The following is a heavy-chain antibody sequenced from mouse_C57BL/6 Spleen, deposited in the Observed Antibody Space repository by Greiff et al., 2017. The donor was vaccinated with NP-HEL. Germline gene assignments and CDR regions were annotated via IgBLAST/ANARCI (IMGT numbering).Heavy chain of an antibody. D-gene: IGHD1-1*01. J-gene: IGHJ4*01. V-gene: IGHV7-4*01. CDR1: GFTFTDYY. Sequence: EVNVVESGGGLVQPGASLRLSCAASGFTFTDYYMSWVRQPPGKAPEWLALIRNKANGYTTEYTAAVKGRFTISRDNSQNILYLQMNTLRAEDSATYYCVKAGSSPGAMDYWGQGTSVTVSS. CDR2: IRNKANGYTT. CDR3: VKAGSSPGAMDY.